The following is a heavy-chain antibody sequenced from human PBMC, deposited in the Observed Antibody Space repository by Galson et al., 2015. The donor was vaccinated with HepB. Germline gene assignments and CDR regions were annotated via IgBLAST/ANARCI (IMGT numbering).Heavy chain of an antibody. V-gene: IGHV3-23*01. J-gene: IGHJ4*02. CDR3: AKAGRDIVVVPAASGFDY. D-gene: IGHD2-2*01. Sequence: SLRLSCAASGFTFSSYAMSWVRQAPGKGLEWVSAISGSGGSTYYADSVKGRLTISRDNSKNTLYLQMNSLRAEDTAVYYCAKAGRDIVVVPAASGFDYWGQGTLVTVSS. CDR1: GFTFSSYA. CDR2: ISGSGGST.